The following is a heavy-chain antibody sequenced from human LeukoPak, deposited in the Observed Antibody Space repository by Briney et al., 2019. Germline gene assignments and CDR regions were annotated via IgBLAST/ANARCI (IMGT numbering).Heavy chain of an antibody. Sequence: GASVKVSCKASGYTFTGYYMHWVRQAPGQGLEWMGWVNPNSGGTNYAQKFQGRVTMTRDTSISTAYMELRRLRSDDTAVYYCARVDTVSFYYGMDVWGQGTTVTVPS. D-gene: IGHD2-2*03. J-gene: IGHJ6*02. V-gene: IGHV1-2*02. CDR2: VNPNSGGT. CDR1: GYTFTGYY. CDR3: ARVDTVSFYYGMDV.